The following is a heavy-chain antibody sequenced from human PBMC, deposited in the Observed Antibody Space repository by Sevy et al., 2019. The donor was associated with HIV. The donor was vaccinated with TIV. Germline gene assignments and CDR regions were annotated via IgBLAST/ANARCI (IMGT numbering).Heavy chain of an antibody. CDR1: GFTFSDYG. D-gene: IGHD3-10*01. Sequence: GGSLRLSCSASGFTFSDYGMHWVRQPPGKGLEWVAGITWNSGSLGYADSVKGRFTFSRDNAKNSLSLEMSNLRPDDTALYYCAKSIDPPRGEYFYNYYGLDVWGQGTTVTVSS. V-gene: IGHV3-9*01. J-gene: IGHJ6*02. CDR2: ITWNSGSL. CDR3: AKSIDPPRGEYFYNYYGLDV.